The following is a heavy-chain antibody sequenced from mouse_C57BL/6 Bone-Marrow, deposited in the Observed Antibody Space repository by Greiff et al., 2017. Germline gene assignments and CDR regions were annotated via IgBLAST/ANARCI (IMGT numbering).Heavy chain of an antibody. V-gene: IGHV1-15*01. D-gene: IGHD1-1*01. J-gene: IGHJ2*01. CDR3: TRWIHLITTVEAADY. Sequence: VQLQQSGAELVRPGASVTLSCKASGYSFTDYEMHWVKQTPVHGLEWIGAIDPESGGTAYNQKFKGKATLTADTSSSTAYMQLRSLTSEDSAVXYCTRWIHLITTVEAADYWGQGTTLTVSS. CDR2: IDPESGGT. CDR1: GYSFTDYE.